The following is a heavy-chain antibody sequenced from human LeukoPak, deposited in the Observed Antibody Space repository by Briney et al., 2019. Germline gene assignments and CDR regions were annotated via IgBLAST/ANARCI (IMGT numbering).Heavy chain of an antibody. CDR2: VYPGDSDT. CDR1: GYSFTNYW. Sequence: GEPLKISCKGSGYSFTNYWIGWVRQMPGKGLEWMGIVYPGDSDTKYSPSFQGQVTISADKSISSAYLQWSSLKASDTAMYYCARQLNYYDSSGPMADYWGQGTLVTVSS. J-gene: IGHJ4*02. V-gene: IGHV5-51*01. D-gene: IGHD3-22*01. CDR3: ARQLNYYDSSGPMADY.